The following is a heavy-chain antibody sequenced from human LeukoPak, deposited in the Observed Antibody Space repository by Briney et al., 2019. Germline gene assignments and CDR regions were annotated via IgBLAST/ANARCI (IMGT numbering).Heavy chain of an antibody. D-gene: IGHD3-22*01. J-gene: IGHJ4*02. V-gene: IGHV1-18*01. CDR3: ATASVVVSYYFDY. Sequence: ASVTVSCKASGYTFTSYDISWVRQAPGQGLEWMGWISAYNGNTNYAQKLQGRVTITADESTSTAYMELSSLRSEDTAVYYCATASVVVSYYFDYWGQGTLVTVSS. CDR2: ISAYNGNT. CDR1: GYTFTSYD.